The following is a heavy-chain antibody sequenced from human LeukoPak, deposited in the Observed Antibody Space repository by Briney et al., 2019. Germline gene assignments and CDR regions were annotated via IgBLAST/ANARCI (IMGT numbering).Heavy chain of an antibody. Sequence: GGSLRLSCAASGFTFSSYGMHWVRQAPGKGLEWVAVIWCDGSNKYYADSVKGRFTISRDNSQNTLYLQMNSLRLEDTAVYYCAKESDAFDIWGQGTMVTVSS. J-gene: IGHJ3*02. CDR3: AKESDAFDI. CDR1: GFTFSSYG. CDR2: IWCDGSNK. V-gene: IGHV3-30*02.